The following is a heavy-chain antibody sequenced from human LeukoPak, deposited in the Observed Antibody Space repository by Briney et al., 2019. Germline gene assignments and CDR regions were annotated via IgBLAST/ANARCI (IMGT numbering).Heavy chain of an antibody. CDR2: TYYRSKWFI. CDR3: TRSDCSSGRCPGFDN. V-gene: IGHV6-1*01. D-gene: IGHD6-19*01. Sequence: SHTLSLTCGISGDSVSSNSAAWNWIRQSPSRGLKWLGRTYYRSKWFINYAPSVKSRIIINPDTPKNQVSLQLNSVTPEDTAVYYCTRSDCSSGRCPGFDNWGQGALVTVSS. CDR1: GDSVSSNSAA. J-gene: IGHJ4*02.